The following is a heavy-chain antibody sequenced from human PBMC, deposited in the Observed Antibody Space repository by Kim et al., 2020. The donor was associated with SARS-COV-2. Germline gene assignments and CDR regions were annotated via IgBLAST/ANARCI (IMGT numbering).Heavy chain of an antibody. CDR2: IYPADSDT. Sequence: GESLQISCKGSGYNFASYWIGWVRQLPGKGLEWMGIIYPADSDTRYSPSFEGQVTISADMSISTAYLQWNSLKASDTAMYYCARQVSCDNDGCRHYWRQGTLVTVSS. D-gene: IGHD3-10*01. CDR3: ARQVSCDNDGCRHY. J-gene: IGHJ4*02. CDR1: GYNFASYW. V-gene: IGHV5-51*01.